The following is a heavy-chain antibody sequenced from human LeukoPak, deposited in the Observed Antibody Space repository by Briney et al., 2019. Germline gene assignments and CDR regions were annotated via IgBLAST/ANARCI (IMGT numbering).Heavy chain of an antibody. Sequence: GASVKVSCKASGYTFTGYYMHWVRQAPGQGLEWMGWINPNSGGTNYAQKFQGRVTMTRDTSISTAYMELSRLRSDDTAVYYCATALRYYDILTGRPNWFDPWGQGTLVTVSS. J-gene: IGHJ5*02. V-gene: IGHV1-2*02. D-gene: IGHD3-9*01. CDR2: INPNSGGT. CDR1: GYTFTGYY. CDR3: ATALRYYDILTGRPNWFDP.